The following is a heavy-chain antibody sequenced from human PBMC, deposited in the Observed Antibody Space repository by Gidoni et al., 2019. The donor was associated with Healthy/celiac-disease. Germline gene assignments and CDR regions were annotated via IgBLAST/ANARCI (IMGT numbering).Heavy chain of an antibody. D-gene: IGHD2-2*01. V-gene: IGHV1-69*04. J-gene: IGHJ4*02. CDR2: IIPILGIA. CDR3: ARDIGGYCSSTSCYGGPYYFDY. Sequence: QVQLVQSGAEVKKPGSSVKVSCKASGGTFSSYAISWVRQAPGQGLEWMGRIIPILGIANYAQKFQGRVTITADKSTSTAYMELSSLRSEDTAVYYCARDIGGYCSSTSCYGGPYYFDYWGQGTLVTVSS. CDR1: GGTFSSYA.